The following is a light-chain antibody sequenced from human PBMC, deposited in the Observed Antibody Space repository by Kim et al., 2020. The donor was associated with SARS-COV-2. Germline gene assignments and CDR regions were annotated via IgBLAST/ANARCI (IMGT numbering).Light chain of an antibody. CDR3: QSYDSSNQV. CDR2: EDN. CDR1: NGTSTSNY. Sequence: GKTITQSATRGNGTSTSNYVQWYEQRPGSAPTTVIYEDNQRPSGVPDRFSGSIDSSSNSASLTISGLKTEDEADYYCQSYDSSNQVFGGGTQLTVL. J-gene: IGLJ3*02. V-gene: IGLV6-57*02.